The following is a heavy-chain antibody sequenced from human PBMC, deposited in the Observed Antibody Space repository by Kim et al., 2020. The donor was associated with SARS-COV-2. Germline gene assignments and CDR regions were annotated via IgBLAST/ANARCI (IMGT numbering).Heavy chain of an antibody. Sequence: IYAQKFQGRVTMTEDTSTDTAYMELSSLRSEDTAVYYCATASVRGDYFDYWGQGTLVTVSS. D-gene: IGHD3-10*01. CDR3: ATASVRGDYFDY. V-gene: IGHV1-24*01. J-gene: IGHJ4*02.